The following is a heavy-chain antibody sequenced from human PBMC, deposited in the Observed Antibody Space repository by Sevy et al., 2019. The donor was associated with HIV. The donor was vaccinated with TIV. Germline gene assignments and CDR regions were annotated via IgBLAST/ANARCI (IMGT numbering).Heavy chain of an antibody. CDR2: ISYDGSNK. CDR3: ARDHCTDGVCFRSGYFDY. V-gene: IGHV3-30*03. CDR1: GFTFSSYG. J-gene: IGHJ4*01. Sequence: GGSLRLSCAASGFTFSSYGMHWVRQAPGKGLEWVAVISYDGSNKYYADSVKGRFTISRDNSKKTVYLQMTNLRSEDAAVYYCARDHCTDGVCFRSGYFDYWGQGTLVTVSS. D-gene: IGHD2-8*01.